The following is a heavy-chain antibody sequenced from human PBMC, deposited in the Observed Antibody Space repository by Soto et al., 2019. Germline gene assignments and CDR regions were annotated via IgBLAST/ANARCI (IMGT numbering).Heavy chain of an antibody. CDR3: ASKFGELLADAFDI. D-gene: IGHD3-10*01. CDR2: IYHTGST. CDR1: GGSISSRYW. V-gene: IGHV4-4*02. J-gene: IGHJ3*02. Sequence: SETLSLTCAVSGGSISSRYWWSWVRQPPGKGLEWIGEIYHTGSTNYNPSLKSRVVMSIDKSKNQFSLNLNSVTAADTAVYYCASKFGELLADAFDIWGQGTMVTVSS.